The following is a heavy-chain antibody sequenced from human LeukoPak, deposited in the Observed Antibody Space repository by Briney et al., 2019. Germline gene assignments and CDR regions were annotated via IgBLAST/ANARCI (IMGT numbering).Heavy chain of an antibody. J-gene: IGHJ6*03. V-gene: IGHV3-43*01. CDR3: AKEGKYKLPNNYYYYYMDV. Sequence: GGSLRLSCAASGFTFDDYTMHGVRQAPGKGLEWVSLISWEGGSTYYADSVKGRFTISRDNSKNSLYLQMNSLRTEDTDLYYCAKEGKYKLPNNYYYYYMDVWGKGTTVTVSS. D-gene: IGHD2-2*01. CDR1: GFTFDDYT. CDR2: ISWEGGST.